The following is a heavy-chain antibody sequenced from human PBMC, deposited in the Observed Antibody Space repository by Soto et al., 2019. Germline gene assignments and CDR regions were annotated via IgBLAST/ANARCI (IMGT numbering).Heavy chain of an antibody. CDR2: MTPSDGST. CDR1: GYTFSDYY. V-gene: IGHV1-46*01. D-gene: IGHD2-21*02. Sequence: ASVKVSCKASGYTFSDYYIHWVRQAPGQGLEWMGVMTPSDGSTNYAQSFKGRVTMTRDTSTRTVYVELSSLRSEDTAVYYCAKHCGGDCSNGFDIWGQGTKVTVSS. J-gene: IGHJ3*02. CDR3: AKHCGGDCSNGFDI.